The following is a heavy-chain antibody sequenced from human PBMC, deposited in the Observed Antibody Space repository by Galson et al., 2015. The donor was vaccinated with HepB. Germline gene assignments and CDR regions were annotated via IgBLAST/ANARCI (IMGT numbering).Heavy chain of an antibody. CDR1: GFTFSSYW. Sequence: SLRLSCAASGFTFSSYWMHWVRHAPGKGLVWVSRIYSDGSSTSYADSVKGRFTISRDNAKNTLYLQMNSLRAEDTAVYYCASGGAWFGESPGYWGQGTLVTVSS. D-gene: IGHD3-10*01. V-gene: IGHV3-74*01. CDR2: IYSDGSST. CDR3: ASGGAWFGESPGY. J-gene: IGHJ4*02.